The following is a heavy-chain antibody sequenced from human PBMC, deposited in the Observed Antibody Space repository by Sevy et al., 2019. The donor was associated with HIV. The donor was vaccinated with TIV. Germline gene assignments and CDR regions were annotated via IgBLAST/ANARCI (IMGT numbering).Heavy chain of an antibody. Sequence: GSLRLSCAASGFTFSSYAMSWVRQAPGKGLEWVSAISGSGGSTYYADSVKGRFTISRDNSKNTLYLQMNSLRAEDTAVYYCAKDPLGFSSSWYNWFDPWGQRTLVTVSS. CDR1: GFTFSSYA. CDR3: AKDPLGFSSSWYNWFDP. V-gene: IGHV3-23*01. J-gene: IGHJ5*02. D-gene: IGHD6-13*01. CDR2: ISGSGGST.